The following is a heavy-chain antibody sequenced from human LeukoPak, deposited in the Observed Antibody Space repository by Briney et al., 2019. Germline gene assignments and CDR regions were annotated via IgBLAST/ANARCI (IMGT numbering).Heavy chain of an antibody. Sequence: ASVKVSCKTSGYTFIGYYMHWVRQAPGQGLEWMGWINPNSGGTKYAPKLQGRVTMTRDTSINTDYMELSSLRSDDTAVYYCARLYSSTEVIDSWGQGTLVTVSS. J-gene: IGHJ4*02. CDR1: GYTFIGYY. CDR2: INPNSGGT. V-gene: IGHV1-2*02. D-gene: IGHD6-13*01. CDR3: ARLYSSTEVIDS.